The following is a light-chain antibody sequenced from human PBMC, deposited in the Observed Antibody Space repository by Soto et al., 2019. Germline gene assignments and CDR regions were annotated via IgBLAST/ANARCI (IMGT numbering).Light chain of an antibody. CDR3: CSYAASITVL. V-gene: IGLV2-23*02. J-gene: IGLJ2*01. Sequence: QSALTQPASVSGSPGQSITISCTGTSSDIGSFNLVSWYQQHPGKAPKLIISEVTKRPSGVSNLFSGSKSANTASLTISGLLAEDEDDYYCCSYAASITVLFGGGTKVTVL. CDR1: SSDIGSFNL. CDR2: EVT.